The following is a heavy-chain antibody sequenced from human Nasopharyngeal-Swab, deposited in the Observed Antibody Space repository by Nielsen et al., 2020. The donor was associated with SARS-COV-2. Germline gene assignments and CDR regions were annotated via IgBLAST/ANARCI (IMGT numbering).Heavy chain of an antibody. J-gene: IGHJ2*01. V-gene: IGHV4-34*01. CDR3: ARGTVLLRYFDWSCWYFDL. CDR2: INHSGST. D-gene: IGHD3-9*01. Sequence: WIRQPPGKGLEWIGEINHSGSTNYNPSLKSRVTISVDTSKNQFSLKLSSVTVADTAAYYCARGTVLLRYFDWSCWYFDLWGRGTLVTVSS.